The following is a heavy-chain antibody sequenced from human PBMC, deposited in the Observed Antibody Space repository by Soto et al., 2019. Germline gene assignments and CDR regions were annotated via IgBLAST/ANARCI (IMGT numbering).Heavy chain of an antibody. Sequence: QVQLQESGPGLVKPSGTLSLTCAVSGGSISSSNWWSWVRQPPGKGLEWIGAIYHSGRTNYNPSLKRRVTISVDKSKNQFALKLSSVTAADSAVYSCARGLSTLSPLDCWGQGTLVTVSS. J-gene: IGHJ4*02. D-gene: IGHD3-16*02. CDR1: GGSISSSNW. V-gene: IGHV4-4*02. CDR3: ARGLSTLSPLDC. CDR2: IYHSGRT.